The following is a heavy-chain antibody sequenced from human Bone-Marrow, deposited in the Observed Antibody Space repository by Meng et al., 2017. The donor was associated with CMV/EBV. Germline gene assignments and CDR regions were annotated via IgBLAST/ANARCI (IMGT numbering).Heavy chain of an antibody. CDR1: SYTFTSYY. CDR2: INPSGGST. J-gene: IGHJ6*02. V-gene: IGHV1-46*01. D-gene: IGHD2-2*01. Sequence: ASVKDSCKASSYTFTSYYMHWVRQAPGQGLEWMGIINPSGGSTSYAQKFQGRVTMTRDTSTSTVYMELSSLRSEDTAVYYCARDWEYCSSTSCYSYYYGMDVWGQGTTVTVSS. CDR3: ARDWEYCSSTSCYSYYYGMDV.